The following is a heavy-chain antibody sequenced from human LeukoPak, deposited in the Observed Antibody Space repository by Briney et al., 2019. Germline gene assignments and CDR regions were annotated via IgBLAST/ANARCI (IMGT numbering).Heavy chain of an antibody. CDR3: ARALIAVAPFHAFDI. V-gene: IGHV1-69*13. D-gene: IGHD6-19*01. CDR2: IIPIFGTA. CDR1: GGTFSSYA. J-gene: IGHJ3*02. Sequence: SVNVSCKASGGTFSSYAISWVRQAPGQGLEWMGGIIPIFGTANYAQKFQGRVTITADESTSTAYMELSSLRSEDTAVYYCARALIAVAPFHAFDIWGQGTMVTVSS.